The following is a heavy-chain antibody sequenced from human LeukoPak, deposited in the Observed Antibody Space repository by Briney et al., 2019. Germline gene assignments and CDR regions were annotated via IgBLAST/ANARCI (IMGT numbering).Heavy chain of an antibody. CDR2: ISGSGGST. CDR1: GFTFTIYA. Sequence: GGSLRLSCAASGFTFTIYAMTWVRQAPGKGLGWVSAISGSGGSTYYADSVKGRFTISRDNSKNTLYLQMSSLRAEDTAVYYCAKEDLYGSVKWFDPWGQGTLVTVSS. CDR3: AKEDLYGSVKWFDP. D-gene: IGHD3-10*01. J-gene: IGHJ5*02. V-gene: IGHV3-23*01.